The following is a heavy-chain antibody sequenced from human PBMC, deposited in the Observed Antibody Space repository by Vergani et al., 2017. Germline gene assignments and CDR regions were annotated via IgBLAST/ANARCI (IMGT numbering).Heavy chain of an antibody. CDR3: ARRRSDLWGGGPDNWFDP. D-gene: IGHD3-3*01. J-gene: IGHJ5*02. CDR2: IFYSGST. V-gene: IGHV4-39*01. Sequence: QLQLQESGPGLVKPSETLSLTCIVSGGSISTSSYSWGWIRQPPGKGLEWIGNIFYSGSTGYNPSLNSRVTISVDTSNNQFSLKLRSVTAADTAVYYCARRRSDLWGGGPDNWFDPWGQGILVTVSS. CDR1: GGSISTSSYS.